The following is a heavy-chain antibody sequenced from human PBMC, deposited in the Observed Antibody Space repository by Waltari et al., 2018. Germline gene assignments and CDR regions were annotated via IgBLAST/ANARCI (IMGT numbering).Heavy chain of an antibody. V-gene: IGHV4-34*01. J-gene: IGHJ4*02. CDR3: AREGGSSRTRGFDY. CDR2: INHSGST. D-gene: IGHD6-13*01. CDR1: GGSFSGYY. Sequence: QVQLQQWGAGLLKPSETLSLTCAVYGGSFSGYYWSWIRQPPGKGLEWIGEINHSGSTNYNPSLKSRVTISVDTSKNQFSLKLSSVTAADTAVYYCAREGGSSRTRGFDYWGQGTLVTVSS.